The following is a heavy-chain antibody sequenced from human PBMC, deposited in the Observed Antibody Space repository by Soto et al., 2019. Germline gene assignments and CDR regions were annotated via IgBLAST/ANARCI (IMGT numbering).Heavy chain of an antibody. Sequence: ASVKVSCKASGYTFTGYYMHWVRQAPGQGLEWMGWINPNSGGTNYAQKFQGWVTMTRDTSISTAYMELSRLRSDDTAVYYCARDHTEPYSSSWYWYYGMDVWGQGTTVTVSS. CDR3: ARDHTEPYSSSWYWYYGMDV. CDR1: GYTFTGYY. V-gene: IGHV1-2*04. D-gene: IGHD6-13*01. J-gene: IGHJ6*02. CDR2: INPNSGGT.